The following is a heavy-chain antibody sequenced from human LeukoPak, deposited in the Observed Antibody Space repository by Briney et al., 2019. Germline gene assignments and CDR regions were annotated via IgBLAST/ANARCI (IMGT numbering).Heavy chain of an antibody. J-gene: IGHJ6*02. Sequence: ASVKVSCKTSGYTFTTYAIHWVRQAPGQRLEWMGWINAGNGNTKYSQKFQGRVTITRDTSASTAYMELSSLRSEDTAVYYYARAEEGWELLYYYGMDVWGQGTTVTVSS. D-gene: IGHD1-26*01. V-gene: IGHV1-3*01. CDR3: ARAEEGWELLYYYGMDV. CDR2: INAGNGNT. CDR1: GYTFTTYA.